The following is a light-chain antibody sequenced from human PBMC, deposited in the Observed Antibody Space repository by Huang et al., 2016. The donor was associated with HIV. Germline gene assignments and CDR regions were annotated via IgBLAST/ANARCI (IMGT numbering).Light chain of an antibody. Sequence: DIVMTQSPDSLAVSLGERATINCKSSQSVLYSSNNKNYLAWYQQKPGQPPKLLIYCASTRESGVPDRCSGSGSGTDFTLTISSLQAEDVAVYYCQQYYSTPPTFGQGTKVEIK. V-gene: IGKV4-1*01. J-gene: IGKJ1*01. CDR3: QQYYSTPPT. CDR2: CAS. CDR1: QSVLYSSNNKNY.